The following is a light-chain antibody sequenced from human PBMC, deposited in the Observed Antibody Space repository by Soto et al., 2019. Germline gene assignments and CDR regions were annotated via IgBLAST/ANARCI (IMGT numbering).Light chain of an antibody. V-gene: IGKV1-39*01. CDR1: QSISNY. CDR3: QQSYNTPRT. J-gene: IGKJ1*01. CDR2: AAS. Sequence: DIQMPKSPSSLSASVGDVVYITFRASQSISNYLNWYQQKPGKAPKVLIYAASSLQSGVPSRFSGRGSGTDFTLTISSLQPEDFATYYCQQSYNTPRTVGQGTKVDIK.